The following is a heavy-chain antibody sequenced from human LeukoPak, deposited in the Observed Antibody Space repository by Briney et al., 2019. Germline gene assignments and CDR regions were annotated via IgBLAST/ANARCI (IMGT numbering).Heavy chain of an antibody. CDR2: INTGGDT. V-gene: IGHV3-53*01. CDR1: GFTVSSNY. J-gene: IGHJ4*02. D-gene: IGHD6-19*01. Sequence: GGSLRLSCAASGFTVSSNYMGWVRQGPGKGLEWVSYINTGGDTNHADSVKGRFTISRDNSKNTLYLQMNSLRVEDTAVYFCARVSTNSNGWYHFDNWGQGTLVTVST. CDR3: ARVSTNSNGWYHFDN.